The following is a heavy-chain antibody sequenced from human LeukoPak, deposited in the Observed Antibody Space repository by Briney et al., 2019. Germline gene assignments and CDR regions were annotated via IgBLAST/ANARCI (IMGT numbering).Heavy chain of an antibody. J-gene: IGHJ4*02. V-gene: IGHV3-21*01. CDR1: GFTFRSYN. CDR3: ARGTSRADY. Sequence: GGSLRLSCAASGFTFRSYNMNWVRQAPGKRPEWASSISSSSSYIYYADSVKGRFTISRDNAKNSLYLQMNSLRAEDTALYYCARGTSRADYWGQGTLVTVSS. D-gene: IGHD1-1*01. CDR2: ISSSSSYI.